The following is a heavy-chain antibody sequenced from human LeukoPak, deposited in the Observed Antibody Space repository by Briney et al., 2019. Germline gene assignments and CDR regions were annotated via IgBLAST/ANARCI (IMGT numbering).Heavy chain of an antibody. D-gene: IGHD1-26*01. J-gene: IGHJ3*02. CDR2: IYYSGST. Sequence: PSETLSLTCTVSGGSISSSSYYWGWIRQPPGKGLEWIGSIYYSGSTYYNPSLKSRVTISADTSKNQFSLKLSSVTAADTAVFYCARLRGSYGGDAFDIWGQGTMVTVSS. CDR1: GGSISSSSYY. V-gene: IGHV4-39*01. CDR3: ARLRGSYGGDAFDI.